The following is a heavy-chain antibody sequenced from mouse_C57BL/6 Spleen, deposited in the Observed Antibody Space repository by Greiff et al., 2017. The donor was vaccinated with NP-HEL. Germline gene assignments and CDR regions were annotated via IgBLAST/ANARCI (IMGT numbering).Heavy chain of an antibody. CDR3: TRSNYYGNYEGYFDV. D-gene: IGHD2-1*01. CDR1: GYTFTSYW. Sequence: DVKLQESGTVLARPGASVKMSCKTSGYTFTSYWMHWVKQRPGQGLEWIGAIYPGNSDTSYNQKFKGKAKLTAVTSASTAYMELSSLTNEDSAVYYCTRSNYYGNYEGYFDVWGTGTTVTVSS. V-gene: IGHV1-5*01. CDR2: IYPGNSDT. J-gene: IGHJ1*03.